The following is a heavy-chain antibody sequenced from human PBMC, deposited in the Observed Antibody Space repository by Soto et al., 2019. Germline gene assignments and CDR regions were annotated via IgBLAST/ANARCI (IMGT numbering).Heavy chain of an antibody. Sequence: GASVEVSCKXSGYTFTGYYMHWVRQAPGQGLEWMGWINPNSGGTNYAQKFQGWVTMTRDTSISTAYMELSRLRSDDTAVYYCARGSLTYCSSTSCYLRPPGYGMDVWGQGTTVTVSS. CDR1: GYTFTGYY. CDR2: INPNSGGT. CDR3: ARGSLTYCSSTSCYLRPPGYGMDV. D-gene: IGHD2-2*01. J-gene: IGHJ6*02. V-gene: IGHV1-2*04.